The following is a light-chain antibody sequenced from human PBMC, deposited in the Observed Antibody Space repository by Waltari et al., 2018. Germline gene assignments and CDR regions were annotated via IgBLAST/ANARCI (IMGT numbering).Light chain of an antibody. V-gene: IGKV3D-15*01. J-gene: IGKJ4*01. CDR2: GAS. Sequence: EIVMTQSPATLSVSPGETATLSCRASQSVSSTLAWYQQKPGQDPRLLIYGASTRATGIPARFSGSESGTEFTLTISSLQSEDFAVYYCQQYNNWPSLSCGGGTEVEIK. CDR3: QQYNNWPSLS. CDR1: QSVSST.